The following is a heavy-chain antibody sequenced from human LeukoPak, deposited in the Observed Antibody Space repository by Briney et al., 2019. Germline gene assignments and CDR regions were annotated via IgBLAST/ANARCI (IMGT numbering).Heavy chain of an antibody. CDR1: GYTFTSYY. J-gene: IGHJ4*02. D-gene: IGHD3-10*01. CDR3: ARSITMVRGVIPPLFGY. CDR2: INPSGGST. V-gene: IGHV1-46*03. Sequence: ASVKVSCKASGYTFTSYYMHWVRQAPGQGLEWMGIINPSGGSTGYAQKFQGRVTMTRDTSTSTVYMELSSLRSEDTAAYYCARSITMVRGVIPPLFGYWGQGTLVTVSS.